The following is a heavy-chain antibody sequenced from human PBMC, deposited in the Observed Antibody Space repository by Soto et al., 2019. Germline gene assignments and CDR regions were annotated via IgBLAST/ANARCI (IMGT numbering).Heavy chain of an antibody. J-gene: IGHJ4*02. CDR1: GYTLTDLS. CDR2: YDPEYGET. CDR3: ATSSTFGGVNPPDY. V-gene: IGHV1-24*01. Sequence: VPLVQSGAEVKKPGASVKVSCRISGYTLTDLSMYWVRQAPGKGLEWMGGYDPEYGETFYAQKFQGVVSMTEDTSTDTAYMELSSLRSEDTAVYYCATSSTFGGVNPPDYWGQGTLVTVSS. D-gene: IGHD3-16*01.